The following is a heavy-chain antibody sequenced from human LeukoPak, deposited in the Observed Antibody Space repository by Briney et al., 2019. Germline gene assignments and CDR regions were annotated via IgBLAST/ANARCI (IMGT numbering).Heavy chain of an antibody. CDR3: ARLGSSGPTFYYYGMDV. Sequence: TSETLSLTCTVSGGSISSYYWSWIRQPPGKGLEWIGEVNHSGSTNYNPSLKSRVTISVDTSKKQFSLKLSSVTAADTAVYYCARLGSSGPTFYYYGMDVWGQGTTVTVSS. CDR2: VNHSGST. CDR1: GGSISSYY. J-gene: IGHJ6*02. D-gene: IGHD6-19*01. V-gene: IGHV4-34*01.